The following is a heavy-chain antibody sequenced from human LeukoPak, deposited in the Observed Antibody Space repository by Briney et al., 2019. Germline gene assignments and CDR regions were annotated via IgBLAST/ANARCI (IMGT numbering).Heavy chain of an antibody. Sequence: SETLSLTCTVSGGSISSYYWSWIRQPPGKGLEWIGYIYYSGSTNYNPSLKSRVTISVDTSKNQFSLKLSSVTAADTAVYYRARDRGYSSSWYSNWFDPWGQGTLVTVSS. D-gene: IGHD6-13*01. CDR3: ARDRGYSSSWYSNWFDP. V-gene: IGHV4-59*01. J-gene: IGHJ5*02. CDR1: GGSISSYY. CDR2: IYYSGST.